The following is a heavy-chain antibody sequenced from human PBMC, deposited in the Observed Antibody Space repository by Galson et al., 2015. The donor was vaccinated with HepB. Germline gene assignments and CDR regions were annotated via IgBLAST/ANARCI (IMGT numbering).Heavy chain of an antibody. CDR1: GGTFSSYA. J-gene: IGHJ4*02. D-gene: IGHD6-19*01. Sequence: SVKVSCKASGGTFSSYAISWVRQAPGQGLERMGGIIPIFGTANYAQKFQGRVTITADESTSTAYMELSSLRSEDTAVYYCASLRGIAVARSDSWGQGTLVTVSS. CDR2: IIPIFGTA. V-gene: IGHV1-69*13. CDR3: ASLRGIAVARSDS.